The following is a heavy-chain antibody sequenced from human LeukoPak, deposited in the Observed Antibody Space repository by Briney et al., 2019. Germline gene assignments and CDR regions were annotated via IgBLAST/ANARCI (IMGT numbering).Heavy chain of an antibody. CDR2: ITGSGGTT. V-gene: IGHV3-23*01. Sequence: GGSLRLSCAASGFTFTNYAMSWVRQAPGKGLEWVSAITGSGGTTFYADSVKGRFTISRDNSKNTVYLQMNSLSAEDTAIYYCAKSANFDYWGQGALVTVSS. D-gene: IGHD2-15*01. CDR3: AKSANFDY. J-gene: IGHJ4*02. CDR1: GFTFTNYA.